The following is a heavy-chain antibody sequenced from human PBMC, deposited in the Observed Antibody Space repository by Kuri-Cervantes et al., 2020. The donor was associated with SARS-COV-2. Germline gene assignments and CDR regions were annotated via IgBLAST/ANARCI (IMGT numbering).Heavy chain of an antibody. V-gene: IGHV4-59*12. CDR1: GGSISSYY. CDR2: ISYSGNT. D-gene: IGHD2-2*02. Sequence: ESLKISCTVSGGSISSYYWSWIRQPPGKGLEWIGYISYSGNTNYNPSLKSRVTISVDTSKNQLSLNLTSVTAADTAVYYCARESTYTFDIWGQGTLVTVSS. CDR3: ARESTYTFDI. J-gene: IGHJ3*02.